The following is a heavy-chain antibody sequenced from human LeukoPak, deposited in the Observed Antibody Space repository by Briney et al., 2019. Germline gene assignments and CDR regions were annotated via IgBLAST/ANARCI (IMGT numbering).Heavy chain of an antibody. J-gene: IGHJ4*02. V-gene: IGHV3-74*01. CDR3: AREVAVAEPYYFDY. CDR2: INSDGSST. Sequence: GGSLRLSCAASGFTFSSYWMHWVRQAPGKGLVWVSHINSDGSSTSYADSVKGRFTISRDNAKNTLYLQMNSLRAEDTAVYYCAREVAVAEPYYFDYWGQGTLVTVSS. CDR1: GFTFSSYW. D-gene: IGHD6-19*01.